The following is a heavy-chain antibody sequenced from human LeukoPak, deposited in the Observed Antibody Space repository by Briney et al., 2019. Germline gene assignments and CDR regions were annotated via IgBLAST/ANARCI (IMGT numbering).Heavy chain of an antibody. V-gene: IGHV3-48*01. J-gene: IGHJ4*02. CDR2: ISSSSSTI. CDR3: ATGVAAMDY. CDR1: GFTFSDYS. Sequence: GGSLRLSCAPSGFTFSDYSMNWVRQAPGKGLEWVSYISSSSSTIYYADSVKGRFTISRDNAKNSLYLQMNGLRAEDTAVYYCATGVAAMDYWGQGTLVTVSS. D-gene: IGHD2-2*01.